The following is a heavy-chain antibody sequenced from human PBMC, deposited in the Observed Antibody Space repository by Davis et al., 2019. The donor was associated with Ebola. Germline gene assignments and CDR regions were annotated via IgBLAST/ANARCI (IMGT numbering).Heavy chain of an antibody. J-gene: IGHJ5*02. CDR2: IYYTGGT. CDR3: ATNSSSSPWFDP. CDR1: GASIGSTTHY. V-gene: IGHV4-39*07. D-gene: IGHD6-6*01. Sequence: PSETLSLTCSVSGASIGSTTHYWAWVRQPPGKGLEWIATIYYTGGTYYNPSLKSRVTMSIDASRNQFSLNLASMTAADTAMYYCATNSSSSPWFDPWGQGTRVTVSS.